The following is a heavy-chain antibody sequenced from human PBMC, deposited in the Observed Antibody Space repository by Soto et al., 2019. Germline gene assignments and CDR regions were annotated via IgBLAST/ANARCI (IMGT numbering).Heavy chain of an antibody. CDR3: AAIAAAGTFHVY. J-gene: IGHJ4*02. D-gene: IGHD6-13*01. CDR2: IGTAGDT. V-gene: IGHV3-13*01. CDR1: GFTFSSYD. Sequence: ESGGGLVQPGGSLRLSCAASGFTFSSYDMHWVRQATGKGLEWVSAIGTAGDTYYPGSVKGRFTISRENAKNSLYLQMNSLRAGDTAVYYCAAIAAAGTFHVYWGQGTLVTVSS.